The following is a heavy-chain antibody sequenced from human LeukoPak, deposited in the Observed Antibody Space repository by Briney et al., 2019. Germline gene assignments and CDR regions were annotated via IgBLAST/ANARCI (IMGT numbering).Heavy chain of an antibody. Sequence: SGGSLRLSCAASGYTFTSYAMNWVRQAPGQGLEWMGWINTNTGNPTYAQGFTGRFVFSLDTSVSTAYLQISSLKAEDTAVYYCARGHDILGASLDYWGQGTLVTVSS. CDR2: INTNTGNP. D-gene: IGHD3-9*01. J-gene: IGHJ4*02. V-gene: IGHV7-4-1*02. CDR3: ARGHDILGASLDY. CDR1: GYTFTSYA.